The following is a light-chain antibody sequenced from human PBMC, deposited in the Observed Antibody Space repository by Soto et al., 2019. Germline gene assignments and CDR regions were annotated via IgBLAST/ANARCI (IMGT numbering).Light chain of an antibody. V-gene: IGKV1-9*01. Sequence: DIQLTQSPSFLSASVGDRVTITCRASQGISSYLGWYQQKPGKAPNLLIFAASTLQDGVPSRFXXXXXXXXXXXTIXXLXPXXXXTYYCQQVNSYPYTFGQGTTLEI. CDR3: QQVNSYPYT. J-gene: IGKJ2*01. CDR1: QGISSY. CDR2: AAS.